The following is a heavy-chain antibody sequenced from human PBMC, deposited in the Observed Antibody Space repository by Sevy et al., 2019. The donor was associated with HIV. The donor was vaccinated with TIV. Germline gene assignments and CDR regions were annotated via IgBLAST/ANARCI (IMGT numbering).Heavy chain of an antibody. J-gene: IGHJ4*02. V-gene: IGHV3-7*03. CDR1: GFTFSNYW. CDR3: ARDRYYDFWSGYYFDY. CDR2: IKQDGSEK. D-gene: IGHD3-3*01. Sequence: GGSLRLSCAASGFTFSNYWMSWVRQAPGKGLEWVANIKQDGSEKYYVDSVKGRFTISRDNAKNSLYLQMNSLRAEDTAVYYCARDRYYDFWSGYYFDYWGQGTLVTVSS.